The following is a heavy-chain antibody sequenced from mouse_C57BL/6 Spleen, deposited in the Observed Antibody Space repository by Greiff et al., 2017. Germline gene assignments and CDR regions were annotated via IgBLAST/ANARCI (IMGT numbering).Heavy chain of an antibody. CDR1: GYTFTSYW. CDR3: ASLGGNYDY. Sequence: QVQLQQPGAELVMPGASVKLSCKASGYTFTSYWMHWVKQRPGQGLEWIGEIDPSDSYTNYNQKFKGKSTLTVDKSSSTAYMQLSSLTSEDSAVXYCASLGGNYDYWGQGTTLTVSS. CDR2: IDPSDSYT. D-gene: IGHD2-1*01. J-gene: IGHJ2*01. V-gene: IGHV1-69*01.